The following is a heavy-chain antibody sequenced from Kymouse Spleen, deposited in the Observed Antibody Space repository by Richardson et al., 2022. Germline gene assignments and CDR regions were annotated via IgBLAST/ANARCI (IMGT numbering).Heavy chain of an antibody. V-gene: IGHV4-39*01. CDR3: ARHRNNWNYFDY. D-gene: IGHD1-20*01,IGHD1-7*01. J-gene: IGHJ4*02. Sequence: QLQLQESGPGLVKPSETLSLTCTVSGGSISSSSYYWGWIRQPPGKGLEWIGSIYYSGSTYYNPSLKSRVTISVDTSKNQFSLKLSSVTAADTAVYYCARHRNNWNYFDYWGQGTLVTVSS. CDR1: GGSISSSSYY. CDR2: IYYSGST.